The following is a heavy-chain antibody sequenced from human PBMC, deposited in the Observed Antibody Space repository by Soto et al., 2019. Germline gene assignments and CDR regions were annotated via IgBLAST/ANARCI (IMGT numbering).Heavy chain of an antibody. V-gene: IGHV3-48*01. CDR3: SKVGGTSLSPIPVDY. CDR2: ISSSSSTI. CDR1: GFTFSSYS. J-gene: IGHJ4*02. Sequence: GGSLRLSCAASGFTFSSYSMNWVRQAPGKGLEWVSYISSSSSTIYYADSVKGRFTISRDNAKNSLYLQMNSLRADETAVYYFSKVGGTSLSPIPVDYWGQGTLVTVSS. D-gene: IGHD2-2*02.